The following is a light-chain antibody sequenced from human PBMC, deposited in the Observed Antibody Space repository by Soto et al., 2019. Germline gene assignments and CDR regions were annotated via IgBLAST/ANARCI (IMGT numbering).Light chain of an antibody. CDR1: QSVSIW. CDR3: QQFNTSPWT. V-gene: IGKV1-5*03. CDR2: KSS. Sequence: DIQMTQSPSTLSASEGDRVTISCRASQSVSIWLAWYQQKPGRAPKLLIYKSSILESGVPSRFSVSGSGTEFTLTISSLQPDDFATYYCQQFNTSPWTFGQGTTVESK. J-gene: IGKJ1*01.